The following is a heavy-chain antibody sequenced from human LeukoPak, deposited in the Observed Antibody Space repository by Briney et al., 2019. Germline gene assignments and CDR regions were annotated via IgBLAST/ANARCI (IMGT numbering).Heavy chain of an antibody. Sequence: ASVKLSCKASRYTFTDYYMHWVRQATGQGLEWMGWINPNSGDTNHAQNFQGRVTLTRDTSISTAYMELSSLRSDDSAVYYCAGEYCSGGSCRQGFDYWGQGTLVTISS. CDR2: INPNSGDT. J-gene: IGHJ4*02. CDR1: RYTFTDYY. D-gene: IGHD2-15*01. V-gene: IGHV1-2*02. CDR3: AGEYCSGGSCRQGFDY.